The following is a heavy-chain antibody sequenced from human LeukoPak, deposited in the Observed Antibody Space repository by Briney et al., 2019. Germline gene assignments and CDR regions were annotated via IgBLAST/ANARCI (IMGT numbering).Heavy chain of an antibody. D-gene: IGHD6-19*01. V-gene: IGHV1-18*01. CDR2: ISAYNGNT. Sequence: ASVKVSCKASGYTFTSYGISWVRQAPGQGLEWMGWISAYNGNTNYAQKLQGRVTMTTDTSTSTAYMELRSLSSDDTAVYYCARDSEGPVAGNFDYWGQGTLVTVSS. CDR3: ARDSEGPVAGNFDY. CDR1: GYTFTSYG. J-gene: IGHJ4*02.